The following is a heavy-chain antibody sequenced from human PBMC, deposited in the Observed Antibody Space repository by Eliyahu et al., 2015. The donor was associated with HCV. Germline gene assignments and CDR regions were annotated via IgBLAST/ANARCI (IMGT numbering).Heavy chain of an antibody. CDR2: ISGDGGST. J-gene: IGHJ6*02. CDR3: AKDMALLWFGEFLIPDYYYGMDV. Sequence: SLRLSCAASGFTFDDYAMHWVRQAPGKGLEWVSLISGDGGSTYYADSVKGRFTISRDNSKNSLYLQMNSLRTEDTALYYCAKDMALLWFGEFLIPDYYYGMDVWGQGTTVTVSS. V-gene: IGHV3-43*02. CDR1: GFTFDDYA. D-gene: IGHD3-10*01.